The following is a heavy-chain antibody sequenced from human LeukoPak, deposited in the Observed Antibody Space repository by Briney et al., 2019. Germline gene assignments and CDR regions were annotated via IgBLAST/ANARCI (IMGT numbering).Heavy chain of an antibody. CDR1: GFTFGNYA. Sequence: GGSLRLSCTSSGFTFGNYAMSWFRQAPGKGLEWVGSIRSKAYGETEEYAASVKGRFTLSRDDTRNVAYLQMSSIKTEDTALYYCSRGGPHLADHVVDYWGQGTLVAVSS. CDR3: SRGGPHLADHVVDY. J-gene: IGHJ4*02. V-gene: IGHV3-49*03. D-gene: IGHD1-14*01. CDR2: IRSKAYGETE.